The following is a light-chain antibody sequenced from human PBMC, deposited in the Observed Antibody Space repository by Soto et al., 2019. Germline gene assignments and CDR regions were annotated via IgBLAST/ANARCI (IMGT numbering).Light chain of an antibody. CDR3: QVWDTSPDHVI. CDR2: DDS. CDR1: DIEGRV. J-gene: IGLJ2*01. V-gene: IGLV3-21*02. Sequence: SYELTQAPSMSVAPGQTATITCGGNDIEGRVVHWYQQEPGQAPVLVVCDDSVRPSGIPERFSGASSGNTATLTITRVEAGDEADYYCQVWDTSPDHVIFGGGTKLTVL.